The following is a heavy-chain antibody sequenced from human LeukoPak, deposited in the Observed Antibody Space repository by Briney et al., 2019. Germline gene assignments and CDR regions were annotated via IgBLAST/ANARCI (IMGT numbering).Heavy chain of an antibody. CDR3: ARGGLTIFGVVNYMDV. CDR1: GCTFSGYC. J-gene: IGHJ6*03. Sequence: AESLRLSCAASGCTFSGYCMHWVRQAPGKGLEWIARINNDGSRVNYADSVKGRFTISRDNAKNSLYLQMNSLRAEDTALYYCARGGLTIFGVVNYMDVWGKGTTVTVSS. CDR2: INNDGSRV. D-gene: IGHD3-3*01. V-gene: IGHV3-74*01.